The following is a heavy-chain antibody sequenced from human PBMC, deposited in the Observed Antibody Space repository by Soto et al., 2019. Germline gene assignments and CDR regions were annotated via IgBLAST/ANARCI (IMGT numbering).Heavy chain of an antibody. CDR3: ARGRAQPLQPWAS. CDR2: MNPNSGNT. Sequence: QVQLVQSGAEVKKPGASVKVSCKASGYTFTNYDINWVRQATGQGLEWMGWMNPNSGNTGYAQKFQGRVTTTRDTSISTAYMELSSLRAEDTAVYYCARGRAQPLQPWASWGQGILVTVSS. D-gene: IGHD2-21*02. J-gene: IGHJ4*02. CDR1: GYTFTNYD. V-gene: IGHV1-8*01.